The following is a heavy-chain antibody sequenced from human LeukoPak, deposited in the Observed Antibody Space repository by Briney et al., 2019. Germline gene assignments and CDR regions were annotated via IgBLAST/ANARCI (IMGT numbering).Heavy chain of an antibody. V-gene: IGHV4-30-4*01. CDR1: GGSISSGDYY. CDR3: ARELGGRGAGSFDY. CDR2: IYYSGST. J-gene: IGHJ4*02. Sequence: SETLSLTCTVSGGSISSGDYYWSWIRQPPGKGLEWIGYIYYSGSTYYNPSLKSRVTISVDTSKNQFSLKLSSVTAADTAVYYCARELGGRGAGSFDYWGQGTLVTVSS. D-gene: IGHD3-10*01.